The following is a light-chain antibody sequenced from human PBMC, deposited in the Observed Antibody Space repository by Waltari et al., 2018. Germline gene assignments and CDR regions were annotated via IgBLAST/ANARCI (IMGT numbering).Light chain of an antibody. CDR1: QSVRNKY. Sequence: EIVLTQSPDTLSLSLGERATLSCRASQSVRNKYLAWFQQKPGQAPRLLIYEASRRAAGIPDRFSGSGSGTDFTLTISRLETEDFAVYYCQQYSTSPQWTFGQGTKVEI. J-gene: IGKJ1*01. V-gene: IGKV3-20*01. CDR3: QQYSTSPQWT. CDR2: EAS.